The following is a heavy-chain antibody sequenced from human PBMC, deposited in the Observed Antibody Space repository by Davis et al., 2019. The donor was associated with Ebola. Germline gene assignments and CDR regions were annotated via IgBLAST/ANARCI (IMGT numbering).Heavy chain of an antibody. V-gene: IGHV3-49*04. J-gene: IGHJ4*02. CDR3: TSHGGRGVDY. CDR2: IRNKAYGGTT. CDR1: GFNFGEYA. D-gene: IGHD4-23*01. Sequence: PGGSLRLSCTASGFNFGEYALTWVRQTPRKGLEWVGFIRNKAYGGTTEYAASIKGRFTISRDDSGNIAYLQMNSLKTEDTAVYYCTSHGGRGVDYWGQGTLVTVSS.